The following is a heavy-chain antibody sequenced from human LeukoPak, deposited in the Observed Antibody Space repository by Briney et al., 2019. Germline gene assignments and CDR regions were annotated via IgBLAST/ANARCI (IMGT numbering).Heavy chain of an antibody. Sequence: PSQTLSLPCTVSGGSISSGGYYWSWIRQHPGKGLEWIGYIYYSGSTYYNPSLKSRVTISVDTSKNQLSLKLSSVTAADTAVYYCAKTVTTVTMNYFDNWGQGTLVTVSS. D-gene: IGHD4-17*01. CDR1: GGSISSGGYY. V-gene: IGHV4-31*03. CDR3: AKTVTTVTMNYFDN. CDR2: IYYSGST. J-gene: IGHJ4*02.